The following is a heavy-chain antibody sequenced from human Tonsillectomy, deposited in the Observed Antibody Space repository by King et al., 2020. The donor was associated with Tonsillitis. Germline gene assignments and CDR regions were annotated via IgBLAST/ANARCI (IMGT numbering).Heavy chain of an antibody. V-gene: IGHV1-46*01. CDR1: GYNFTSYY. Sequence: QLVQSGAEVKKPGASVKVSCKASGYNFTSYYMHWVRQAPGQGLEWMGRLNPSGGNTRYAQKFQDRVTLTRDTSTSTVYMELSSLRSEDTAVYYCARSMILAIIPGFDFWGQGTLVTVSS. CDR2: LNPSGGNT. J-gene: IGHJ4*02. D-gene: IGHD3-22*01. CDR3: ARSMILAIIPGFDF.